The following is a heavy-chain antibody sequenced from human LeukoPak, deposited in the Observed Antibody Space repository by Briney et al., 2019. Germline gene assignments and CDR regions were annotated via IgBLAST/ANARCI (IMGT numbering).Heavy chain of an antibody. D-gene: IGHD1-14*01. J-gene: IGHJ4*02. CDR1: GFTFSSYS. V-gene: IGHV3-48*04. CDR3: AGEPAY. CDR2: ISSSSSTI. Sequence: GGSLRLSCAASGFTFSSYSMNWVRQAPGKGLEWVSYISSSSSTIYYADSVKGRFTISRDNAKNTAYLQMNSLRAEDTAVYYCAGEPAYWGQGNLVTVSS.